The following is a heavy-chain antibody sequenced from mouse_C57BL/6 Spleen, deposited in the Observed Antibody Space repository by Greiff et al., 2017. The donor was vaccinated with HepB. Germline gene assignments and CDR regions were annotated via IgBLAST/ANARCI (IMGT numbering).Heavy chain of an antibody. Sequence: VMLVESGPELVKPGASVKISCKASGYAFSSSWMNWVKQRPGKGLEWIGRIYPGDGDTNYNGKFKGKATLTADKSSSTAYMQLSSLTSEDSAVYFCARGTTVAILYYYAMDYWGQGTSVTVSS. D-gene: IGHD1-1*01. V-gene: IGHV1-82*01. CDR1: GYAFSSSW. CDR2: IYPGDGDT. J-gene: IGHJ4*01. CDR3: ARGTTVAILYYYAMDY.